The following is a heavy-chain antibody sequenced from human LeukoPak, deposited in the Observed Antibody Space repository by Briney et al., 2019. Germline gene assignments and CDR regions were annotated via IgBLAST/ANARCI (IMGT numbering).Heavy chain of an antibody. CDR3: ARRSCNSDSCPLGY. Sequence: PGGSLRLSCAASGFTFSTYTINWVCQAPGKGLEWVSVISGTGGKTYYADSVKGRFSVSRDNSKNTLYLQLNSLRAEDTAVYYCARRSCNSDSCPLGYWGQGTLVIVSS. V-gene: IGHV3-23*01. CDR2: ISGTGGKT. D-gene: IGHD2/OR15-2a*01. J-gene: IGHJ4*02. CDR1: GFTFSTYT.